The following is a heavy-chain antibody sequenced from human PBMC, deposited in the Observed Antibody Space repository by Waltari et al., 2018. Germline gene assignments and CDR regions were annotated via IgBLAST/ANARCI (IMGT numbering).Heavy chain of an antibody. V-gene: IGHV4-34*01. CDR3: ARGDNRYSYGLDY. CDR1: GGSFSGYY. D-gene: IGHD5-18*01. CDR2: INHSGST. Sequence: CAVYGGSFSGYYWSWIRQPPGKGLEWIGEINHSGSTNYNPSLKSRVTISVDTSKNQFSLKLSSVTAADTAVYYCARGDNRYSYGLDYWGQGTLVTVSS. J-gene: IGHJ4*02.